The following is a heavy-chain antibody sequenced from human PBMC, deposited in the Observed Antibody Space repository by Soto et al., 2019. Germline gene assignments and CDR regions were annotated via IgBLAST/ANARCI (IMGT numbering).Heavy chain of an antibody. CDR3: VKSLLGSGSYYWEYYFDY. CDR2: ISSNGGST. D-gene: IGHD1-26*01. CDR1: GFTFSSYA. V-gene: IGHV3-64D*06. Sequence: GSLRLSCSASGFTFSSYAMHWVRQAPGKGLEYVSAISSNGGSTYYADSVKGRFTISRDNSKNTLYLQMSSLRAEDTAVYYCVKSLLGSGSYYWEYYFDYWGQGTLVTVSS. J-gene: IGHJ4*02.